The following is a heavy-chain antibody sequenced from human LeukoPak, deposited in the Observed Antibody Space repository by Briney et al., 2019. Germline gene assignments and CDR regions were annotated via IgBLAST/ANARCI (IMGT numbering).Heavy chain of an antibody. CDR2: IKNKASRYTT. J-gene: IGHJ6*02. CDR1: GFTLGDHW. CDR3: AKPRNADGMDV. Sequence: GGSLRLSCAASGFTLGDHWMDWVRQTPGKGLEWVGLIKNKASRYTTQYAPSVRGRFTISRDDSRNSVYLQMNSLRTEDTAVYYCAKPRNADGMDVWGQGTTVTVSS. V-gene: IGHV3-72*01.